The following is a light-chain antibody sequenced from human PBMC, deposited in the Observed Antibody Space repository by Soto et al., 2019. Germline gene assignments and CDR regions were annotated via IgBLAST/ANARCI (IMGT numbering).Light chain of an antibody. CDR2: DAS. J-gene: IGKJ4*01. V-gene: IGKV1-33*01. CDR3: QQYDNPSLT. Sequence: DIQMTQSPSSLSAYVGDRVTITCQASQDISNYLNWYQQKPGKAPKLLIYDASNLETGVPSRFSGSGSGTDFTFTISSLQPEDIATYYCQQYDNPSLTFGGGTKVEIK. CDR1: QDISNY.